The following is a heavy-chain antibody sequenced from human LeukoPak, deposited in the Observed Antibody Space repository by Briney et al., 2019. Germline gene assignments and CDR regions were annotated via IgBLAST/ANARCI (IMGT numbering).Heavy chain of an antibody. CDR2: IKQDGSEK. Sequence: GGSLRLSCAASGFTFSSYWMSWVRQAPGKGLEWVANIKQDGSEKYYVDSVKGRFTISRDNAKNTLYLQMNSLRAEDTAVYYCAKYSPAAAMAFDYWGQGTLVTVSS. V-gene: IGHV3-7*03. CDR1: GFTFSSYW. D-gene: IGHD2-2*01. J-gene: IGHJ4*02. CDR3: AKYSPAAAMAFDY.